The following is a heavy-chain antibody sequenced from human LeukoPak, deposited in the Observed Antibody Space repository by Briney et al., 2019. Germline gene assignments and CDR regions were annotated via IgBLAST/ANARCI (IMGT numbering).Heavy chain of an antibody. J-gene: IGHJ4*02. Sequence: GGSLRLSCAASGFTFSSYAMSWVRQAPGRGLEWVSSISPTSSYIYYADSMKGRFTISRDNAKNSLYLQMNSLGAEDTAVYYCARLEGSNGRYYFDYWGQGTLVTVSS. D-gene: IGHD4-11*01. CDR2: ISPTSSYI. CDR1: GFTFSSYA. V-gene: IGHV3-21*01. CDR3: ARLEGSNGRYYFDY.